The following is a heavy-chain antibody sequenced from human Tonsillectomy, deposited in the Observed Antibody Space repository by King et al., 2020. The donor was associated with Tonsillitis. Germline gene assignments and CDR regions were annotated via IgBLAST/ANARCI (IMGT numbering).Heavy chain of an antibody. CDR1: VVTFRSYW. CDR2: INSEGSNT. V-gene: IGHV3-74*03. Sequence: VQLVESGGGLVQPGGSLRLSCAASVVTFRSYWMHWVRHAPGKGRVWVSRINSEGSNTMYADSVKGRFTISTDNAKNTLYLQMNSLRADDTSVYYCARGAITGSDAFDIWGQGTMVTVSS. D-gene: IGHD1-20*01. CDR3: ARGAITGSDAFDI. J-gene: IGHJ3*02.